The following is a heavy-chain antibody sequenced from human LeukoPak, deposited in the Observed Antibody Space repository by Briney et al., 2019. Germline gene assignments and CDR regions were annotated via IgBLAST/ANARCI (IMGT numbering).Heavy chain of an antibody. D-gene: IGHD4-17*01. CDR1: GYTFTGYY. Sequence: GASVKVSCKASGYTFTGYYMHWVRQAPGQGLEWMGWINPNSGGTNYAQKFQGRVTMTRDTSISTAYMELSRLRSDDTAVYYCARERPYGTYYFDYWGQGTLVTVSS. CDR2: INPNSGGT. CDR3: ARERPYGTYYFDY. J-gene: IGHJ4*02. V-gene: IGHV1-2*02.